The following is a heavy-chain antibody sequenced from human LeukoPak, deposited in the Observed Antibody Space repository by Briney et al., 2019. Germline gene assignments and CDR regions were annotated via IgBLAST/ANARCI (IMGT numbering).Heavy chain of an antibody. CDR1: GFTFSSYG. D-gene: IGHD3-3*01. CDR2: ISYDGSNK. J-gene: IGHJ6*02. Sequence: GGSLGLSCAASGFTFSSYGMHWVRQAPGKGLEWVAVISYDGSNKYYADSVKGRFTISRDNSKNTLYLQMNSLRAEDTAVYYCAKETDYDFWSQGYGMDVWGQGTTVTVSS. V-gene: IGHV3-30*18. CDR3: AKETDYDFWSQGYGMDV.